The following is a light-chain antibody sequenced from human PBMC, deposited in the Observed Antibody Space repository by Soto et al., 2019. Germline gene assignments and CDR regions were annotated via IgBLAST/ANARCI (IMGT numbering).Light chain of an antibody. CDR2: GAS. V-gene: IGKV3-20*01. J-gene: IGKJ4*02. Sequence: ESVLTHSPGTLALSPGERATLSCRASQSVGSSFLAWYQQKPGQAPRLLIHGASGRATGIPDRFSGSGSGADITLTISRMEPEDFAVYYCQQYGSSPRTFGRGTKVDIK. CDR1: QSVGSSF. CDR3: QQYGSSPRT.